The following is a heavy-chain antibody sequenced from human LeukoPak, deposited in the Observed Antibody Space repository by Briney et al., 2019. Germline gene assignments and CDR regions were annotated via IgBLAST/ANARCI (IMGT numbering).Heavy chain of an antibody. V-gene: IGHV3-23*01. CDR3: AKPGHDGRIYTGYYFDY. D-gene: IGHD3-16*01. J-gene: IGHJ4*02. Sequence: GGSLRLSCAASGFTFSSYAMSWVRQAPGKGLEWVSAISGSGGSTYYADSVKGRFTISRDNSKNTLYLQMNSLRAEDTAVYYCAKPGHDGRIYTGYYFDYWGQGTLVTVSS. CDR2: ISGSGGST. CDR1: GFTFSSYA.